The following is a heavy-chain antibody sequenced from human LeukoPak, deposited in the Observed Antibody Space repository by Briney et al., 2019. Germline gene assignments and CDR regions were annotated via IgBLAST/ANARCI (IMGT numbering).Heavy chain of an antibody. CDR2: ISGSGGST. D-gene: IGHD3-3*01. J-gene: IGHJ4*02. Sequence: PXKGXXGXXAISGSGGSTYYADSVKGRFTISRDNSKNTLYLQMNSLRAEDTAVYYCAKATYYDFWSGPYYWGQGTLVTVSS. V-gene: IGHV3-23*01. CDR3: AKATYYDFWSGPYY.